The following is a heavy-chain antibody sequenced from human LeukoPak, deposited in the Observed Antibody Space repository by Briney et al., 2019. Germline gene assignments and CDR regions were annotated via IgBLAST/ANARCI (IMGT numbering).Heavy chain of an antibody. CDR3: ARGSQHNDPFAY. D-gene: IGHD6-13*01. J-gene: IGHJ4*02. CDR2: ISYEGSNK. Sequence: PGGSLRLSCAASGFTFSSYAMHWVRQAPGKGLEWVAVISYEGSNKCYADSVKGRVTISRDNSKNTLSLQLNSLRAEDTAVYYCARGSQHNDPFAYWGQGTLVTVSS. V-gene: IGHV3-30*04. CDR1: GFTFSSYA.